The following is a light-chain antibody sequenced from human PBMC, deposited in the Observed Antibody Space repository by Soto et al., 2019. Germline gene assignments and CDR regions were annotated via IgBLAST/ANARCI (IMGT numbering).Light chain of an antibody. CDR3: QSYDSSLSGWV. J-gene: IGLJ3*02. V-gene: IGLV1-40*01. CDR2: GNS. CDR1: RSNIGAGYD. Sequence: QSVLTQPPSVSGAPGQRVTISCTGSRSNIGAGYDVHWYQQLPGTAPKLHIYGNSNRPSGVPDRFSGSKSGTSASLAITGLQDEDEADYYCQSYDSSLSGWVFGGGTKLTVL.